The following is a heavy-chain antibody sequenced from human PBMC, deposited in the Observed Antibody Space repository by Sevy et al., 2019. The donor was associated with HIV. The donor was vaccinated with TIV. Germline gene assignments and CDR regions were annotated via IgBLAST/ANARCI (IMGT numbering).Heavy chain of an antibody. Sequence: ASVKVSCKASGYTFITYAMNWVRQAPGQGLEWMGWSNTNTGNPTYAQGFTGRFVFSLDTSVSTAYLQISSLKAEDTAVYYCARDITMVRGVPRWFDPWGQRTLVTVSS. CDR1: GYTFITYA. CDR2: SNTNTGNP. CDR3: ARDITMVRGVPRWFDP. J-gene: IGHJ5*02. D-gene: IGHD3-10*01. V-gene: IGHV7-4-1*02.